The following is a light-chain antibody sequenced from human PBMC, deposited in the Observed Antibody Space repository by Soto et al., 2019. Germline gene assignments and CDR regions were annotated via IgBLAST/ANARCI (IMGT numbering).Light chain of an antibody. J-gene: IGKJ4*01. CDR1: QGISKY. CDR3: QSYNSAPLT. V-gene: IGKV1-27*01. Sequence: DIQMTQSPSSLSASLGDRVTITCRASQGISKYLAWYQQKPGKVPKLLIYAATILQSGVPSRFSGSGSVTDFTLTISSLQPEDVATYYCQSYNSAPLTFGGGTKVDIK. CDR2: AAT.